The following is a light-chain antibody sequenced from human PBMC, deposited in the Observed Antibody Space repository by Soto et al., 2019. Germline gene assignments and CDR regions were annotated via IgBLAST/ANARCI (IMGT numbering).Light chain of an antibody. CDR1: QSLLHSNGYNY. V-gene: IGKV2-28*01. J-gene: IGKJ1*01. CDR3: MQALQTPRT. CDR2: LGS. Sequence: DIVMTQSPLYLPVTPGEPASISCRSSQSLLHSNGYNYLVWYLQKPGQSPQLLIYLGSNRASGVPDRFSGSGSGTDFTLKISRVEAEDVGVYYCMQALQTPRTFGQGTKVEIK.